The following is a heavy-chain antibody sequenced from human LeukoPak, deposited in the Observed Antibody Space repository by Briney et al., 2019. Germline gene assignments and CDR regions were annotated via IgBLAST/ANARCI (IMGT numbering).Heavy chain of an antibody. J-gene: IGHJ6*03. Sequence: GGSLRLSCAASGFTLSSYSMNWVRQAPGKGLEWVSYISSSSSTIYYADSVKGRFTISRDNAKNSLYLQMNSLRAEDTAVYYCARALKIRGYYMDVWGKGTTVTVSS. CDR2: ISSSSSTI. CDR3: ARALKIRGYYMDV. D-gene: IGHD3-16*02. CDR1: GFTLSSYS. V-gene: IGHV3-48*01.